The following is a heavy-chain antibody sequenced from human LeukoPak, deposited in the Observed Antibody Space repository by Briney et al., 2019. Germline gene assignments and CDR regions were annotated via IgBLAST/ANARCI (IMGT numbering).Heavy chain of an antibody. Sequence: ASVKVSCKASGYTFSGYFVQWVRQAPGQGLEWMGRINAGSGDTEFAQKFQGRGTMTRETFVSTAYMDVSGLTSDDTAMYYCARDLSSTPNWELDHWGQGTLVTVSS. CDR1: GYTFSGYF. V-gene: IGHV1-2*06. D-gene: IGHD1-1*01. J-gene: IGHJ4*02. CDR3: ARDLSSTPNWELDH. CDR2: INAGSGDT.